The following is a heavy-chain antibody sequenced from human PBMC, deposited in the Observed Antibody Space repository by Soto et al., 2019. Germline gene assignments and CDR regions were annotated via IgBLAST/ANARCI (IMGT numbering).Heavy chain of an antibody. J-gene: IGHJ6*03. D-gene: IGHD4-4*01. CDR1: GGSISSSSYY. CDR3: ASATDYRYYYYYMDV. CDR2: IYYSGST. Sequence: SETLSLTCTVSGGSISSSSYYWGWIRQPPGKGLEWIGSIYYSGSTYYNPSLKSRVTISVDTSKNQFSLKLSSVTAADTAVYYCASATDYRYYYYYMDVWGKGTTVTVSS. V-gene: IGHV4-39*01.